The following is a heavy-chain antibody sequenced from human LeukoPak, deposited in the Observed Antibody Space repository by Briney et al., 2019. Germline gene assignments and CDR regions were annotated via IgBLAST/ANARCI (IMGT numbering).Heavy chain of an antibody. CDR1: GYTFTGYY. CDR3: ARASREAYSSSWLDY. V-gene: IGHV1-2*02. D-gene: IGHD6-13*01. J-gene: IGHJ4*02. CDR2: INPNSGGT. Sequence: ASVKVSCKASGYTFTGYYMHWVRQAPGQGLEWMGWINPNSGGTNYAQKFQGRVTMTRDTSISTAYMELSRLRSDDTAVYYCARASREAYSSSWLDYWGQGTLVTVSS.